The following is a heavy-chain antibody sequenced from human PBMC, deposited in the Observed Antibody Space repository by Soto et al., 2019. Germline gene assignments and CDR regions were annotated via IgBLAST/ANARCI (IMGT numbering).Heavy chain of an antibody. J-gene: IGHJ3*02. V-gene: IGHV4-30-2*01. Sequence: SETLSLTCAVSGGSISSGGYSWSWIRQPPGKGLEWIGYIYHSGSTYYNPSLKSRVTISVDRSKNQFSLKLSSVTAADTAVYYCARAHGSGWGAFDIWGQGTRVTVSS. CDR3: ARAHGSGWGAFDI. CDR2: IYHSGST. CDR1: GGSISSGGYS. D-gene: IGHD3-10*01.